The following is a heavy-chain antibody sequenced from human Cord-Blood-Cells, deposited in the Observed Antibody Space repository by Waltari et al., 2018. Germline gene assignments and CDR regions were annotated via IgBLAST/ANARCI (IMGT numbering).Heavy chain of an antibody. V-gene: IGHV3-74*01. D-gene: IGHD3-22*01. CDR3: ASAYYYDSSGYYYYGMDV. CDR1: GFTFSSHW. CDR2: INSDGSST. Sequence: EVQLVESGGGLVQPGGSLRLACSASGFTFSSHWMHWFRQAPGTGLVWVSRINSDGSSTSYADSVKGRFTISRDNAKNTLYLQMNSLRAEDTAVYYCASAYYYDSSGYYYYGMDVWGQGTTVTVSS. J-gene: IGHJ6*02.